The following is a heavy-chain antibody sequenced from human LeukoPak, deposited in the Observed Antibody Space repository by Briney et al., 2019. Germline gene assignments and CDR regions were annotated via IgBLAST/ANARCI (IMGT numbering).Heavy chain of an antibody. Sequence: GGSLRLSCAASGFTVNSNYMTWVRQAPGKGLEWVSVIYSGGNTYYVDSVKGRFTISRDNSKNTVYLQMNSLRAEDTAVYYCATFQYAGNAGGSVGYWGQGTLVTVSS. D-gene: IGHD4-23*01. CDR2: IYSGGNT. CDR3: ATFQYAGNAGGSVGY. CDR1: GFTVNSNY. V-gene: IGHV3-53*01. J-gene: IGHJ4*02.